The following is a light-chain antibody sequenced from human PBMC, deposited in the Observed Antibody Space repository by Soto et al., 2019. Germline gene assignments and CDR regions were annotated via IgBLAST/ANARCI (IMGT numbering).Light chain of an antibody. CDR3: QQRSNWPPLT. CDR2: DAS. J-gene: IGKJ4*01. V-gene: IGKV3-11*01. CDR1: QSVSSY. Sequence: EIVLTQSPATLSLSPGERATLSFRASQSVSSYLAWYQQKPGQAPRLLIYDASNRATGIPARFIGSGSGTDFTLTISSLEPEDFAIYYCQQRSNWPPLTFGGGTKVEI.